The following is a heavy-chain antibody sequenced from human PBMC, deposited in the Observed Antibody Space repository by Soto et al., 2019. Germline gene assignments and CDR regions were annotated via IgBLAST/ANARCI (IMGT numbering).Heavy chain of an antibody. CDR2: IKSKTDGGTP. Sequence: GGSLRLSCAASGFIFNKAWINWVRQAPGKGLEWVGRIKSKTDGGTPDFAAPVKGRFAISRDDSKNVVYLQMNSLKVEDTGIYYCNTDSYSSIVTVRFEYWGHGTLVTVSS. D-gene: IGHD1-26*01. J-gene: IGHJ4*01. CDR1: GFIFNKAW. V-gene: IGHV3-15*07. CDR3: NTDSYSSIVTVRFEY.